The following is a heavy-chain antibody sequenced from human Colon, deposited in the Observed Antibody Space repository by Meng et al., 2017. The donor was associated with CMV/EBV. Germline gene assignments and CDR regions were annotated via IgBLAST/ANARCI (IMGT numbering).Heavy chain of an antibody. J-gene: IGHJ6*02. D-gene: IGHD3-10*01. Sequence: GGSLRLSCAASGFTFNTFVMHWVRQAPGKGLEWVALISYDGSNQYYADSVKGRFTISRDNSKNTLYLQMNSLRAEDTAVYYCARVSLWFGGIKYYGMDVWGQGTTVTVSS. CDR2: ISYDGSNQ. V-gene: IGHV3-30*04. CDR1: GFTFNTFV. CDR3: ARVSLWFGGIKYYGMDV.